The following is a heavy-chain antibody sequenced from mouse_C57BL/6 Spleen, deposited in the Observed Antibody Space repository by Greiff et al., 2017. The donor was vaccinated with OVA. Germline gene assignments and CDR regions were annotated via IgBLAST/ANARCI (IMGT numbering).Heavy chain of an antibody. D-gene: IGHD1-1*01. V-gene: IGHV1-54*01. Sequence: QVQLKESGAELVRPGTSVKVSCKASGYAFTNYLIAWVKQRPGQGLEWIGVINPGSGGTNYNEKLKGKATLTADKSSSTAYRQLSSLTSEDSAVYFCASHYYGSSYWYFDVWGTGTTVTVSS. J-gene: IGHJ1*03. CDR2: INPGSGGT. CDR3: ASHYYGSSYWYFDV. CDR1: GYAFTNYL.